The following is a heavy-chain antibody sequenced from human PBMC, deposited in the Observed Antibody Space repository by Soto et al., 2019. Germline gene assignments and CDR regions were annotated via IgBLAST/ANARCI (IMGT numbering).Heavy chain of an antibody. J-gene: IGHJ4*02. Sequence: EVQLLESGGGLVQPGGSLRLSCAASGFTFSSYAMSWVRQAPGKGLEWVSAISGSGGSTYYADSVKGRFTISRDNSKNTLYLQMNSLRAEDTAVYYCASGPSGSYVHFDYWGQGTLVTVSS. CDR3: ASGPSGSYVHFDY. D-gene: IGHD1-26*01. CDR1: GFTFSSYA. CDR2: ISGSGGST. V-gene: IGHV3-23*01.